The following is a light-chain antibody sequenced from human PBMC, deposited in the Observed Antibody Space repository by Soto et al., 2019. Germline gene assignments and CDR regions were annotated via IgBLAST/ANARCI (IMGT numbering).Light chain of an antibody. CDR3: LQYNSYSRT. CDR1: QSIGSW. J-gene: IGKJ1*01. CDR2: DVS. Sequence: DIQMTQSPSTLSASVGDRVTITCRASQSIGSWLAWYQQKPGKVPKLLIYDVSSLESGVPSRFSGSGSGTEFTLTISSLQPDDFATYYCLQYNSYSRTFGQGTKVEIK. V-gene: IGKV1-5*01.